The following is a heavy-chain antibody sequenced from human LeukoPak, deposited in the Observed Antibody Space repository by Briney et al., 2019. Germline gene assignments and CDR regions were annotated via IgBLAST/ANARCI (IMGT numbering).Heavy chain of an antibody. Sequence: SETLSLTCTVSGGSISSGDYYWSWIRQPPGKGLEWIGYIYYSGSTYYNPSLKSRVTISVDTSKNQFSLKLSSVTAADTAVYYCARDVYYYGSGRGWGQGTLVTVSS. V-gene: IGHV4-30-4*01. J-gene: IGHJ4*02. CDR2: IYYSGST. CDR3: ARDVYYYGSGRG. CDR1: GGSISSGDYY. D-gene: IGHD3-10*01.